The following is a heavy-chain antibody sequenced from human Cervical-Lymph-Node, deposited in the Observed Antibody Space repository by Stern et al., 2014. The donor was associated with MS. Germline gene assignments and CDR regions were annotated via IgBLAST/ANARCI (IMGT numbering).Heavy chain of an antibody. CDR3: ATGSGDY. J-gene: IGHJ4*02. V-gene: IGHV7-4-1*02. CDR1: GYTFTYYP. CDR2: INTNSGNP. Sequence: QVQLVESESELKMPGASVKVACKASGYTFTYYPMNWVRQAPGQGLEWMGWINTNSGNPTYAEGFTGRFAFSLDTSVSTAYLQISSLKAEDTAVYYCATGSGDYWGRGTLVTVSS. D-gene: IGHD3-10*01.